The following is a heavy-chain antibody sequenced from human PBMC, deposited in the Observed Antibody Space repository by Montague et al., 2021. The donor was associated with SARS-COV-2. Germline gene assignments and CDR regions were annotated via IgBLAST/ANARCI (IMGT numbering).Heavy chain of an antibody. J-gene: IGHJ5*02. V-gene: IGHV4-39*01. CDR3: ARHDIFSNSFDP. CDR1: GGSVSSNRDS. Sequence: SETLSLTCTVSGGSVSSNRDSWGWIRQPPGRGLEWIGTFSYSGSTYSNLSLNNRVSISRDTSRNHFSLKLTSVTTADTAVYYCARHDIFSNSFDPWGQGTLVTVSS. CDR2: FSYSGST. D-gene: IGHD3-9*01.